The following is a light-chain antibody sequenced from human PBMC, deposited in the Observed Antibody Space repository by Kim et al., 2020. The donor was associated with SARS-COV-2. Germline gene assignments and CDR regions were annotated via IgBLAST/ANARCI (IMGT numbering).Light chain of an antibody. CDR2: AAS. J-gene: IGKJ2*01. CDR1: QNISYW. V-gene: IGKV1-12*01. Sequence: SASVGDIVTITCQAGQNISYWLAWYQQKPGKTPKLLIYAASSLQSGVPSRFSGCGSGTDFTLTISSLQPEDFATYYCQQGNSFPHTFGQGTKLEI. CDR3: QQGNSFPHT.